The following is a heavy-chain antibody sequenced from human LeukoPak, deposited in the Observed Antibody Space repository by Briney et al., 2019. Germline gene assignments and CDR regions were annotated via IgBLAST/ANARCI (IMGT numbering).Heavy chain of an antibody. CDR2: IYYSGST. J-gene: IGHJ4*02. Sequence: SETLSLTCTVSGGSISSSSYYWGWIRQPPGKGLEWIGSIYYSGSTYYNPSLKSRVTISVDTSKNQFSLKLSSVTAADTAVYYCGAVVTRYYFDYWGQGTLVTVSS. CDR3: GAVVTRYYFDY. V-gene: IGHV4-39*07. CDR1: GGSISSSSYY. D-gene: IGHD5-12*01.